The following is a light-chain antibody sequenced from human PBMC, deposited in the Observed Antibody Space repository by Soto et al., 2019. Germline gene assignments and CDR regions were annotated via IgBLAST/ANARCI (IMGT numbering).Light chain of an antibody. Sequence: EIVMTQSPATLYVSPGERATLSCRASQSVSSNLAWYQQKPCQAPMLLIYGASTRATGIPARFSGSGSGTEFTLTISSLQSEDFAVYYCQQYNNWPPLAFGGGTKVEIK. J-gene: IGKJ4*01. CDR3: QQYNNWPPLA. V-gene: IGKV3-15*01. CDR1: QSVSSN. CDR2: GAS.